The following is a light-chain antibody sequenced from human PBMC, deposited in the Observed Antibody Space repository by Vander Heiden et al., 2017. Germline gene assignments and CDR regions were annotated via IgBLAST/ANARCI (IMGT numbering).Light chain of an antibody. CDR3: LLSYPGSRPVV. V-gene: IGLV7-46*01. Sequence: VVPQAPPLTVPPGGPFTPPCASRTAAVTSDYYAYWVQQTASQPPRTLIFDTSNKTSGTPARFSGSLLGGKAALTLSGAQPDDEAEYYCLLSYPGSRPVVFGGGTKLTVL. J-gene: IGLJ2*01. CDR1: TAAVTSDYY. CDR2: DTS.